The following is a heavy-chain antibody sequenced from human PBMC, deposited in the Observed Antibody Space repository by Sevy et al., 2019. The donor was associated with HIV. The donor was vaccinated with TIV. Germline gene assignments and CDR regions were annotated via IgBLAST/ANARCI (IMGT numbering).Heavy chain of an antibody. Sequence: GGSLRLSCSASGFTFSSYAMHWVRQAPGKGLEYVSAISSNGGSTYYADSVKGRFTISRDNAKNSLYMQMNSLRAEDTAVYYCARVDANYDKGFDPWGQGTLVTVSS. J-gene: IGHJ5*02. CDR1: GFTFSSYA. CDR3: ARVDANYDKGFDP. D-gene: IGHD3-22*01. V-gene: IGHV3-64*04. CDR2: ISSNGGST.